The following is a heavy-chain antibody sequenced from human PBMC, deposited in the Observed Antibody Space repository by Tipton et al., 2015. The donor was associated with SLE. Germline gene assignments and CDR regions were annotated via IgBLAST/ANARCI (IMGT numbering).Heavy chain of an antibody. J-gene: IGHJ6*03. CDR2: MYNNGNT. CDR1: RASIRSYY. V-gene: IGHV4-59*12. Sequence: LRLSCTVSRASIRSYYWGWIQQPPGKGMEWIGYMYNNGNTNYNPSLKSRVTISGDRKQFSLKLSSVTAADTAVYYCARDGPTWGYYYYMDVWGKGTTVTVSS. D-gene: IGHD7-27*01. CDR3: ARDGPTWGYYYYMDV.